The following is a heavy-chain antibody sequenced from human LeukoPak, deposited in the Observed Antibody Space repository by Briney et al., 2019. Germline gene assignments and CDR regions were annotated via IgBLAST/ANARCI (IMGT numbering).Heavy chain of an antibody. D-gene: IGHD4-17*01. CDR1: GFTFGDYA. J-gene: IGHJ4*02. V-gene: IGHV3-49*03. CDR2: IRSKAYGGTA. Sequence: AGGSLRLSCTASGFTFGDYAMSWFRQAQGKGLEWVGFIRSKAYGGTAEYAASVKGRLTISRDDSKSIAYLQMNSLKTDDTAVYYCTRYGDYDWMDYWGQGTLVTVSS. CDR3: TRYGDYDWMDY.